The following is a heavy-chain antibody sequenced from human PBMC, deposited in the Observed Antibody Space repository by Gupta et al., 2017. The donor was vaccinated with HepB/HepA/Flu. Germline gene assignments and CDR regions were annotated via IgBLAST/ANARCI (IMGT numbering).Heavy chain of an antibody. CDR2: VYPDESDP. Sequence: VQLVQSGAEVKKPGESLKISCKGDGYTFANYWIGWVRQMPGKGLEWVGIVYPDESDPRYSPSFQGHVTISVDKSISTAYLQWSSLKASDTAMYYCARQRFFDYWGQGTLVTVSS. D-gene: IGHD4-17*01. CDR3: ARQRFFDY. V-gene: IGHV5-51*01. CDR1: GYTFANYW. J-gene: IGHJ4*02.